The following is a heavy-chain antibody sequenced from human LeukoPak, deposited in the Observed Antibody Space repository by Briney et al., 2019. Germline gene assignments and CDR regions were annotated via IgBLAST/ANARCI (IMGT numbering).Heavy chain of an antibody. D-gene: IGHD1-1*01. Sequence: GGSLRLSCAASGFTFSSYAMHWVRQAPGKGLEWVAVISYDGSNKYYADSVKGRFTISRDNSKNTLYLQMNSLRAEDTAVYYCAKDHQSGTDYWGQGTLVTVSS. CDR1: GFTFSSYA. J-gene: IGHJ4*02. CDR2: ISYDGSNK. V-gene: IGHV3-30-3*01. CDR3: AKDHQSGTDY.